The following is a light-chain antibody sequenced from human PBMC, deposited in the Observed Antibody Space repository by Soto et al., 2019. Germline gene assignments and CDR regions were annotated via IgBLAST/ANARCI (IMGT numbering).Light chain of an antibody. J-gene: IGKJ4*01. Sequence: DIQMTQSPSSLSASVGDRVTFTCQASQNINNYLNWYQQKPGKSPRLLIYDASNLETGVPSRFSGSGSETDFTFTISSLQPEDVASYYCQQYDDLPLTFGGGTKVEIK. CDR1: QNINNY. CDR3: QQYDDLPLT. CDR2: DAS. V-gene: IGKV1-33*01.